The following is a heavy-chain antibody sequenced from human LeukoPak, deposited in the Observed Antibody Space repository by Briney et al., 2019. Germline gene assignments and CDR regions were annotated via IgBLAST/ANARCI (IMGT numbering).Heavy chain of an antibody. Sequence: SETLSLTCTVPGGSISSYYWSWIRQPAGKGLEWIGHIYNSGSTNYNPSLKGRVTMSVATSKNQFSLHLSSVTAADTAVYYCARSAFLVTAPGLYYFDYWGQGTLVAVSS. J-gene: IGHJ4*02. D-gene: IGHD6-13*01. CDR2: IYNSGST. V-gene: IGHV4-4*07. CDR3: ARSAFLVTAPGLYYFDY. CDR1: GGSISSYY.